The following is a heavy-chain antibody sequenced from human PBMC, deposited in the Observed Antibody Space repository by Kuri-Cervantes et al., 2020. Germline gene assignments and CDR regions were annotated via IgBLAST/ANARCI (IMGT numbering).Heavy chain of an antibody. CDR3: ASRRWVPRRLGFGY. CDR1: GWSFSDYF. CDR2: LNHRGRT. J-gene: IGHJ4*02. V-gene: IGHV4-34*01. Sequence: GSLRLPCAVFGWSFSDYFWTWIRQTPGMGLGWCGELNHRGRTNYNPSLKSRVTISVDTSKNQFSLKLSSVTAADTAVYYCASRRWVPRRLGFGYWGQGTLVTVSS. D-gene: IGHD1-1*01.